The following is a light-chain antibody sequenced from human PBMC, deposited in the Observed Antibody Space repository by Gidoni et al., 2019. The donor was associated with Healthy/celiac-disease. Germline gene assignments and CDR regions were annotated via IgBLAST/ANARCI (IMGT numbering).Light chain of an antibody. J-gene: IGLJ3*02. V-gene: IGLV2-23*01. CDR3: CSYAGSSTWV. CDR1: SSDVGSYNL. Sequence: QSALTQPASVSASPGQSITISCTGTSSDVGSYNLVSWYQQHPGKAPKLMIDEGSKRPSGVSNRFSGSKSGNTAFLTISGLQAEDEADYYCCSYAGSSTWVFGGGTKLTVL. CDR2: EGS.